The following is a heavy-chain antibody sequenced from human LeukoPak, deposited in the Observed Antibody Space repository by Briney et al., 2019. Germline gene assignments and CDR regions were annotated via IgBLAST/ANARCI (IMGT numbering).Heavy chain of an antibody. CDR2: IRSKAYGGTT. J-gene: IGHJ4*02. CDR3: TRGYSYDPFDY. Sequence: GGSLRLSCTASGLTFGDYAMSWVRQAPGKGLEWVGFIRSKAYGGTTEYAASVKGRFTISRDDSKSIAYLQMNSLKTEDTAVYYCTRGYSYDPFDYWGQGTLVTVPS. V-gene: IGHV3-49*04. D-gene: IGHD5-18*01. CDR1: GLTFGDYA.